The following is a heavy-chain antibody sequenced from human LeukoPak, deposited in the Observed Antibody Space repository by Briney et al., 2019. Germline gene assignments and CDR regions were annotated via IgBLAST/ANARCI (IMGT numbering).Heavy chain of an antibody. CDR2: TSDRGDYT. Sequence: GSLRLSCAASGFTFTSYSMSWVRQAPGKGLEWVSGTSDRGDYTYYADSVKGRFTISRDSSKNTLFLQMNSLRAEDTALYFCARKAQYNGHYPLDYWGQGTLVTVSS. V-gene: IGHV3-23*01. CDR3: ARKAQYNGHYPLDY. D-gene: IGHD1-7*01. CDR1: GFTFTSYS. J-gene: IGHJ4*02.